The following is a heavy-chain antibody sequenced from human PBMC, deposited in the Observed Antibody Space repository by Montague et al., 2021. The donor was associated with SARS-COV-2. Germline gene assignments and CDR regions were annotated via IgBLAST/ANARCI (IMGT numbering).Heavy chain of an antibody. D-gene: IGHD3-22*01. CDR3: ARSISSSGARDD. Sequence: SETLSLTCTVSGGSLNKHYWCWIRKAPGKELEWLGNIFYKGNTNYNVFLWGRVSMSLDTPQTQFSLRLTSLTAADTAACYCARSISSSGARDDWGQGSLVTVS. CDR1: GGSLNKHY. J-gene: IGHJ4*02. CDR2: IFYKGNT. V-gene: IGHV4-59*11.